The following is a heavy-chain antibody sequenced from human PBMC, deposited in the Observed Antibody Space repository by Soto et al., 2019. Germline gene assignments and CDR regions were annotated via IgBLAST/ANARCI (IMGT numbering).Heavy chain of an antibody. CDR3: ARERCFDGSCFSASDF. V-gene: IGHV3-48*02. CDR1: GFSFSTYD. J-gene: IGHJ4*02. Sequence: PGGSLRLSCVASGFSFSTYDMDWVRQAPGKAPEWIAHISTTSFTIYYPDSVKGRFTISRKNVRNSLYPEMKRLRDEDPAVYYCARERCFDGSCFSASDFWGQGIQVTVS. D-gene: IGHD3-3*01. CDR2: ISTTSFTI.